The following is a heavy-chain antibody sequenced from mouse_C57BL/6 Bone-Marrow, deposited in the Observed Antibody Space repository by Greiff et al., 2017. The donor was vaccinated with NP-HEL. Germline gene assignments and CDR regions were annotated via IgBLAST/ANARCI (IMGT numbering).Heavy chain of an antibody. CDR3: ARAEVTTGYYYAMDY. CDR1: GYTFTSYW. D-gene: IGHD2-2*01. CDR2: IDPSDSYT. J-gene: IGHJ4*01. V-gene: IGHV1-50*01. Sequence: QVHVKQPGAELVKPGASVKLSCKASGYTFTSYWMQWVKQRPGQGLEWIGEIDPSDSYTNYNQKFKGKATLTVDTSSSTAYMQLSSLTSEDSAVYYCARAEVTTGYYYAMDYWGQGTSVTVSS.